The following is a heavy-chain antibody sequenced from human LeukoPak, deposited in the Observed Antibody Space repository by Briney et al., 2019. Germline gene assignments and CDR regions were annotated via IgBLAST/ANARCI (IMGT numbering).Heavy chain of an antibody. V-gene: IGHV1-18*01. CDR2: ISAYNGNT. D-gene: IGHD3-3*01. Sequence: ASVKVSCKASGYTFTSYGISWVRQAPGQGLEWMGWISAYNGNTNYAQKLQGRVTMTTDTSTSTAYMVLRSLRSDDTAVYYCAREGITIFGVVTTYNWFDPWGQGTLVTVSS. CDR3: AREGITIFGVVTTYNWFDP. J-gene: IGHJ5*02. CDR1: GYTFTSYG.